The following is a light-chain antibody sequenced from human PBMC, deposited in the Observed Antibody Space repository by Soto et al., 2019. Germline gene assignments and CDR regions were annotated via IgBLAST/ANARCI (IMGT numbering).Light chain of an antibody. J-gene: IGKJ1*01. Sequence: DIAMTQSPLSLPVTPGEPASISCRSSQSLLHSNGYNYLDWYLQKPGQSPQLLIYLGSNRASGVPDRFSGSGSGTDFTLKISRVDAEDVGVYYCMQALQTWTFGQGTKVEIK. V-gene: IGKV2-28*01. CDR2: LGS. CDR3: MQALQTWT. CDR1: QSLLHSNGYNY.